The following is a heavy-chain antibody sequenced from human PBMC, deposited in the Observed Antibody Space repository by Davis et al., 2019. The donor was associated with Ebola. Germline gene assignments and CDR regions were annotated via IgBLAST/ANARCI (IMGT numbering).Heavy chain of an antibody. Sequence: PGGSLRLSCSASGFTFSSYAMHWVPQAPGKGLEYVSAISTNWGSTYYADSVKGRFTISRDNSKNTLYLQMSSLRAEDTAVYYCVKAYSKGNNWFDPWGQGTLVTVSS. CDR2: ISTNWGST. CDR3: VKAYSKGNNWFDP. D-gene: IGHD4-11*01. V-gene: IGHV3-64D*08. CDR1: GFTFSSYA. J-gene: IGHJ5*02.